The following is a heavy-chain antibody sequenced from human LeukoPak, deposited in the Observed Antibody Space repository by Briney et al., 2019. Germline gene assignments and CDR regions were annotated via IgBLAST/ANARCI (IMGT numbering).Heavy chain of an antibody. CDR1: GGSFSGYY. Sequence: KSSETLSLTCAVFGGSFSGYYWSWIRQPPGKGLEWIGEINHSGSTIYNPSFKSRVTISVDTSKNQVSLKLSSVTAADTAVYYCARVLRRSSSPMGRWFDPWGQGTLVTVSS. CDR2: INHSGST. V-gene: IGHV4-34*01. J-gene: IGHJ5*02. D-gene: IGHD6-13*01. CDR3: ARVLRRSSSPMGRWFDP.